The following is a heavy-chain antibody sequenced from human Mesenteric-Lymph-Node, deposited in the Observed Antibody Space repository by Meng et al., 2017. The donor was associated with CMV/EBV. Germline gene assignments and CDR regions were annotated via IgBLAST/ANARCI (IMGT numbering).Heavy chain of an antibody. CDR1: GYTFTSYG. V-gene: IGHV1-18*01. J-gene: IGHJ4*02. CDR3: ARGGDDDELDY. CDR2: ISSYSGDA. D-gene: IGHD5-24*01. Sequence: ASVKVSCKGSGYTFTSYGFNWVRQAPGQGLEWMGWISSYSGDAKYAQNFQGRVTLTPDTSTRTAYMEVRSLRSDDTAMYFCARGGDDDELDYWGQGTLVTVSS.